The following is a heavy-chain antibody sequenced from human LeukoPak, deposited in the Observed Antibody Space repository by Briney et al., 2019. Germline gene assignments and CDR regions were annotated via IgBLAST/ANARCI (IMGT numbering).Heavy chain of an antibody. CDR3: AKAPSTRCYSGFDY. J-gene: IGHJ4*02. D-gene: IGHD2-2*01. Sequence: PGGSLRLSCAASGFTFSSYAMSWVRQAPAKGLEWVSASSGSGGSTYYEDSVKGRFNISRDNSKNTLYLQMNSLRAEDTAVYYCAKAPSTRCYSGFDYWGQGTLVTVSS. V-gene: IGHV3-23*01. CDR1: GFTFSSYA. CDR2: SSGSGGST.